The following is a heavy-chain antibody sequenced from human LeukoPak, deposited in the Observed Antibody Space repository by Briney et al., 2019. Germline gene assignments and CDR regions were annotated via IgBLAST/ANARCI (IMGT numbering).Heavy chain of an antibody. J-gene: IGHJ4*02. CDR3: AKDYYGSGSYGSFDY. Sequence: PGGSLRLSCAASGFTFSSYGMHWVRQAPGKGLEWVAVISYDGSNKYYADSVKGRFTISRDNSQNTLYLQMNSLRAEDTAVYYCAKDYYGSGSYGSFDYWGQGTLVTVSS. CDR1: GFTFSSYG. CDR2: ISYDGSNK. D-gene: IGHD3-10*01. V-gene: IGHV3-30*18.